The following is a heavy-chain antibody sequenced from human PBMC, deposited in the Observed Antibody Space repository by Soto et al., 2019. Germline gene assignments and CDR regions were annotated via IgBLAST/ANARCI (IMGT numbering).Heavy chain of an antibody. CDR3: ARAGTLSSEKGSYDDY. Sequence: QVQLQESGPGLVKPSGTLSLTCVVSSGSISSSNWWSWVRQPPGKGLEWIGEIDHSGSTNYNPSLKSRVTITVDKSKNQFSLNLSSVTAADTAVYHCARAGTLSSEKGSYDDYWGQGTLVTVSS. J-gene: IGHJ4*02. CDR2: IDHSGST. D-gene: IGHD3-16*01. V-gene: IGHV4-4*02. CDR1: SGSISSSNW.